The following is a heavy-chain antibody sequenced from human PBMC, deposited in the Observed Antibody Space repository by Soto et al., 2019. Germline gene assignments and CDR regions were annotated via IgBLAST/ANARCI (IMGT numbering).Heavy chain of an antibody. V-gene: IGHV3-23*01. D-gene: IGHD2-21*01. Sequence: GGSLRLSCAASGFAFSSYVMNWVRQAPGKGLEWVSAISAGGENTWVADFVRGRFTVSRDNSKNSVYLQMNSLTAEDTAVYYCAKDPSTSLVIARTFDYWGQGALVTVSS. CDR2: ISAGGENT. CDR3: AKDPSTSLVIARTFDY. CDR1: GFAFSSYV. J-gene: IGHJ4*02.